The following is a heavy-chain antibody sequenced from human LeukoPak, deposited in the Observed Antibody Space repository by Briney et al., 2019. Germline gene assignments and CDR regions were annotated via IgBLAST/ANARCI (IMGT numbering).Heavy chain of an antibody. CDR2: MNPNSGNT. J-gene: IGHJ4*02. CDR3: ARGYSSGWRFRY. CDR1: GYTFTIYD. Sequence: ASVQVSCQASGYTFTIYDINWVRQATGQGLEWMGWMNPNSGNTGYAQKFQGRVTMTRNTSISTAYMELSSLRSEDTAVYYCARGYSSGWRFRYWGQGTLVTVSS. D-gene: IGHD6-19*01. V-gene: IGHV1-8*01.